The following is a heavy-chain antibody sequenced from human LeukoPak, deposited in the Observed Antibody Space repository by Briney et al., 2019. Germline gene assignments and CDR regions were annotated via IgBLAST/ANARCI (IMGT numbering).Heavy chain of an antibody. J-gene: IGHJ4*02. CDR1: GYSLIDSF. V-gene: IGHV1-69-2*01. CDR2: IDPEDNKT. CDR3: ATVRKGN. Sequence: ASVKVSCKASGYSLIDSFMHWIKQAPGRGLEWMGRIDPEDNKTVYSENFQGRVTMTADTSTDTVYLELTSLRSDDTATYYCATVRKGNWGQGTLVTVSS.